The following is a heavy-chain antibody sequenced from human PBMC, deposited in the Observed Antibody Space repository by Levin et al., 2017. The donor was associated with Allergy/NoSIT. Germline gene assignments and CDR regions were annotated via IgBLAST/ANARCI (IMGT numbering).Heavy chain of an antibody. J-gene: IGHJ4*02. D-gene: IGHD3-10*01. CDR2: ISYDGSNK. Sequence: SCAASGFTFSSYGMHWVRQAPGKGLEWVAVISYDGSNKYYADSVKGRFTISRDNSKNTLYLQMNSLRAEDTAVYYCAKDNLLLWFGELSYWGQGTLVTVSS. V-gene: IGHV3-30*18. CDR3: AKDNLLLWFGELSY. CDR1: GFTFSSYG.